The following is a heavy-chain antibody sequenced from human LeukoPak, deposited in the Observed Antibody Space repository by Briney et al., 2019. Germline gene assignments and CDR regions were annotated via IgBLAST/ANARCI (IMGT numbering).Heavy chain of an antibody. Sequence: ASVKVSCKASGYTFTSYAMNWVRQAPGQGLEWMGWINTNTGSPTYAQGFTGRFVFSLDTSVSTAYLQISSLKAEDAAVYYCARDKIMITFGGVIANWLDPWGQGTLVTVSS. CDR2: INTNTGSP. V-gene: IGHV7-4-1*02. D-gene: IGHD3-16*02. J-gene: IGHJ5*02. CDR1: GYTFTSYA. CDR3: ARDKIMITFGGVIANWLDP.